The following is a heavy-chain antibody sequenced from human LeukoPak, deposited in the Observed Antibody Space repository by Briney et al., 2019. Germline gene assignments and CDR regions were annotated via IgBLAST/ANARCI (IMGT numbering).Heavy chain of an antibody. D-gene: IGHD6-13*01. CDR2: ISSSSSYI. CDR3: AKEYSSSWTAVDY. V-gene: IGHV3-21*01. Sequence: GGSLRLSCAASGFTFSSYSMNWVRQAPGKGLEWVSSISSSSSYIYYADSVKGRFTISRDNSKNTLYLQMNSLRAEDTAVYYCAKEYSSSWTAVDYWGQGTLVTVSS. J-gene: IGHJ4*02. CDR1: GFTFSSYS.